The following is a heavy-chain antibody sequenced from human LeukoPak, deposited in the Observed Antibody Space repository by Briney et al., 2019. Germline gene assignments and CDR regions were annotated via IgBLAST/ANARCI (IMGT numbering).Heavy chain of an antibody. D-gene: IGHD5/OR15-5a*01. J-gene: IGHJ6*03. CDR3: ARSTSQRYYYYYYMDV. V-gene: IGHV1-8*01. CDR1: GYTFTSYD. Sequence: ASVKVSCKASGYTFTSYDINWVRQATGQGLEWMGWMNPNSGNTGYAQKFQGRVTMTRNNTISTAYMELSSLRSEDTAVYYCARSTSQRYYYYYYMDVWGKGTTVTVSS. CDR2: MNPNSGNT.